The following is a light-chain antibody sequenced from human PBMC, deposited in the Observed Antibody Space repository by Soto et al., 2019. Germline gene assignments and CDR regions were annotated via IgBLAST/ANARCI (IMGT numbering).Light chain of an antibody. CDR3: QRRRHWPLRAT. Sequence: EVVLTQSPATLSLSPGERATLSCRASQSVSTYLAWYRHKPGQAPRLLIYDASIRATGTPARFSGGGSGTDFTHTISSLEPEDLAFDSCQRRRHWPLRATFGGGTKVEIK. J-gene: IGKJ4*01. CDR1: QSVSTY. V-gene: IGKV3-11*01. CDR2: DAS.